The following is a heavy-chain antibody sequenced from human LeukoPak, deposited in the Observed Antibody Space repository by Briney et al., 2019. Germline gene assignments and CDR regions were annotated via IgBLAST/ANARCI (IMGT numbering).Heavy chain of an antibody. CDR1: GFTFGNFG. D-gene: IGHD3-10*02. CDR2: ITGSSTWT. Sequence: PGGSLRLSCEASGFTFGNFGMTWVRQAPGKGLQWVSGITGSSTWTYYAASVKGRFTVSRDNSQNTLHLQMNSVRADDTAVYYCARELVSSGTGYFDLWGRGTLVTVSS. CDR3: ARELVSSGTGYFDL. V-gene: IGHV3-23*01. J-gene: IGHJ2*01.